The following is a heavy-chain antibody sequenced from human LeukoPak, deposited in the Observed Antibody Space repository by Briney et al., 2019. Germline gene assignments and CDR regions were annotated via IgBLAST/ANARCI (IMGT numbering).Heavy chain of an antibody. D-gene: IGHD3-9*01. CDR2: INSDGSST. J-gene: IGHJ4*02. Sequence: SGGSLRLSCAASGFTFSSYWMHWVRQAPGKGLVWVSRINSDGSSTSYADSVKGRFTISRDNAKNTLYLQMNSMRAEDTAVYYCARATDILSGSKWGQGTLVTVSS. CDR1: GFTFSSYW. V-gene: IGHV3-74*01. CDR3: ARATDILSGSK.